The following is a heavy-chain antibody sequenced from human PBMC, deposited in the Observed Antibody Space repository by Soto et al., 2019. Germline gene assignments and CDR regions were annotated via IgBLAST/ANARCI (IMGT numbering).Heavy chain of an antibody. D-gene: IGHD3-10*01. CDR3: ARGPHYYGSGTHDAFDI. CDR2: INPSGGST. V-gene: IGHV1-46*01. CDR1: GYTFTSYY. J-gene: IGHJ3*02. Sequence: QVQLVQSGAEVKKPGASVKVSCKASGYTFTSYYMHWVRQAPGQGLEWMGIINPSGGSTSYAQKSQGRFTRTRDTPTSTAYMELSSLRSEETAVYYGARGPHYYGSGTHDAFDIWGKGTMVTVSS.